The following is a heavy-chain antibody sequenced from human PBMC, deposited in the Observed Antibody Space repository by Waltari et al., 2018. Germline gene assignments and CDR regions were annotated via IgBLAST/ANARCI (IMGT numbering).Heavy chain of an antibody. CDR1: GGTFSSYA. J-gene: IGHJ5*02. Sequence: QVQLVQPGAEVKKPGSSVKVSCKASGGTFSSYAISWVRQAPGQGLEWMGRIIPICGTANYAQKFQGRGTITADKATSTAYMELSSLRAEDTAVYYCARVPGQWLPTAWFDPWGQGTLVTVSS. V-gene: IGHV1-69*13. CDR2: IIPICGTA. CDR3: ARVPGQWLPTAWFDP. D-gene: IGHD6-19*01.